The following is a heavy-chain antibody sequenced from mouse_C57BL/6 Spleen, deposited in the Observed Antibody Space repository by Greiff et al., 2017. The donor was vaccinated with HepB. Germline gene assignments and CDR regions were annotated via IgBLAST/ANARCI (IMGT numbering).Heavy chain of an antibody. Sequence: EVQVVESGGGLVKPGGSLKLSCAASGFTFSDYGMHWVRQAPEKGLEWVAYISSGSSTIYYADTVKGRFTVSRDNAKNTLFLQMTSLRSEDTAMYYCARSLYDYEVAGFAYWGQGTLVTVSA. V-gene: IGHV5-17*01. CDR3: ARSLYDYEVAGFAY. D-gene: IGHD2-4*01. J-gene: IGHJ3*01. CDR1: GFTFSDYG. CDR2: ISSGSSTI.